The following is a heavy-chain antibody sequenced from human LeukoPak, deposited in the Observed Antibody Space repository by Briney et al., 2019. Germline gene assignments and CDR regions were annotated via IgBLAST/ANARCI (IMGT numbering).Heavy chain of an antibody. J-gene: IGHJ3*02. V-gene: IGHV1-69*06. D-gene: IGHD6-19*01. Sequence: AASVKVSCKASGGTFSSYASSWVRQAPGQGLEWMGGIIPIFGTANYAQKFQGRVTITADKSTSTAYMELSSLRSEDTAVYYCARKDLGIAVAGDAFDIWGQGTMVTVSS. CDR3: ARKDLGIAVAGDAFDI. CDR1: GGTFSSYA. CDR2: IIPIFGTA.